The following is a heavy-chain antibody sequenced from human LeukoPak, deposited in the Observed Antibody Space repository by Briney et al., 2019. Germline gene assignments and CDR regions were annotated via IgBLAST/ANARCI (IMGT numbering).Heavy chain of an antibody. CDR3: ARQDGSSWYYFDY. D-gene: IGHD6-13*01. Sequence: GESLKISCKGSGYSFTFYWIGWVRQMPGKGLEWMGIIYPGDSDTRYSPSFQGQVTISADKSISTASLQWSSLKASDTAMYYCARQDGSSWYYFDYWGQGTLVTVSS. J-gene: IGHJ4*02. CDR1: GYSFTFYW. CDR2: IYPGDSDT. V-gene: IGHV5-51*01.